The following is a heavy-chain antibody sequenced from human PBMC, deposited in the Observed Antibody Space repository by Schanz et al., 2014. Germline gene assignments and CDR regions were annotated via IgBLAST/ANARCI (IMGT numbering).Heavy chain of an antibody. CDR1: GFGFSSYS. J-gene: IGHJ4*02. CDR2: ITYNGGTI. CDR3: VRDSFFAFDY. D-gene: IGHD3-3*01. Sequence: EVQLVESGGGLIQPGGSLRLSCAASGFGFSSYSMNWVRQAPGKGLEWVSYITYNGGTIYYADSVKGRFTISRDNAKNSLYLEMNSLRAEDTAVYYCVRDSFFAFDYWGQGTLVTVSS. V-gene: IGHV3-48*01.